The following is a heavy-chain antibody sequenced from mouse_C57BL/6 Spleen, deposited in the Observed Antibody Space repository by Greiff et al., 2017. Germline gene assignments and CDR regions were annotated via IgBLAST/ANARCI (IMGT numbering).Heavy chain of an antibody. Sequence: QVQLQQSGAELVRPGASVKLSCKASGYTFTDYYINWVKQRPGQGLEWIARIYPGSGNTYYNEKFKGKATLTAEKSSSTAYMQLSSLTSEDSAVYFCAREILRYGFAYWGQGTLVTVSA. J-gene: IGHJ3*01. V-gene: IGHV1-76*01. CDR3: AREILRYGFAY. D-gene: IGHD1-1*01. CDR1: GYTFTDYY. CDR2: IYPGSGNT.